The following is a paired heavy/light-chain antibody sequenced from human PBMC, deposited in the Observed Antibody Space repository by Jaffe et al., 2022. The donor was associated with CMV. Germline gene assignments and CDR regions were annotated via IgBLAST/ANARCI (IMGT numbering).Light chain of an antibody. J-gene: IGKJ3*01. CDR3: QQYYNAPFT. Sequence: DIVMTQSPDSLTVSLGERATINCKSSQSVLYNSNNKNYLAWYQKKPGQPPKVLIYWASTRESGVPDRFSGSGSGTDFTLTISSLQAEDMAVYYCQQYYNAPFTFGPGTRVDIK. V-gene: IGKV4-1*01. CDR1: QSVLYNSNNKNY. CDR2: WAS.
Heavy chain of an antibody. CDR3: ARGGSSSWSLFTHHYLDY. CDR2: MNYNSGNT. CDR1: GFTFTTYD. Sequence: QVQLVQSGAEVKKPGASVKVSCKASGFTFTTYDIHWVRQATGQGPEWMGWMNYNSGNTGYAQKFQGRVTMTRNTSINTAYMELSSLRSDDTAVYYCARGGSSSWSLFTHHYLDYWGQGTLVTVSS. D-gene: IGHD6-6*01. V-gene: IGHV1-8*01. J-gene: IGHJ4*02.